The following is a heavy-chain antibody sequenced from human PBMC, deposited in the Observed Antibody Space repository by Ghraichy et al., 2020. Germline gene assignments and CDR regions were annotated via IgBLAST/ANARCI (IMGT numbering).Heavy chain of an antibody. D-gene: IGHD3-22*01. Sequence: GGSLRLSCAASGFTFRSYWMRWVRQAPGRGLEWVANINQDGSDKRYVDSVKGRFTISRDNTRDSVSLQMNSLRAEDAAVYYCNTYYYSLGFDYWGRGTLVTVSP. CDR2: INQDGSDK. CDR1: GFTFRSYW. V-gene: IGHV3-7*03. CDR3: NTYYYSLGFDY. J-gene: IGHJ4*02.